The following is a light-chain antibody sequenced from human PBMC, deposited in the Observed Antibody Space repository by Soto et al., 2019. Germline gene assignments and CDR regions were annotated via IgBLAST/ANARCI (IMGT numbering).Light chain of an antibody. Sequence: EFVLTQSPGTLSLSPGERATLSCRASQSFRGLLAWYQQKPGQAPRLLIYDAYNRATGIPPRFSGSGSGTDFTLTISSLEPEDSAVYYCQQRHMWPITFGQGTRLEIK. J-gene: IGKJ5*01. V-gene: IGKV3-11*01. CDR1: QSFRGL. CDR2: DAY. CDR3: QQRHMWPIT.